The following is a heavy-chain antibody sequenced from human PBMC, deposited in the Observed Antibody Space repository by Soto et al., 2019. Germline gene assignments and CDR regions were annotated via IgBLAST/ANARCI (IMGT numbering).Heavy chain of an antibody. J-gene: IGHJ4*02. CDR1: GFTFSSYW. Sequence: EVQLVESGGGLVQPGGSLRLSCAASGFTFSSYWMSWVRQAPGKGLEWVANIKQDGSEKYYVDSVKGRFTISRDNAKNSLYLQRNSLRAEDTAVYYCARVGWTLYCIGGSCYSGGSPLFAYWGQGSLVAVSS. V-gene: IGHV3-7*05. D-gene: IGHD2-15*01. CDR2: IKQDGSEK. CDR3: ARVGWTLYCIGGSCYSGGSPLFAY.